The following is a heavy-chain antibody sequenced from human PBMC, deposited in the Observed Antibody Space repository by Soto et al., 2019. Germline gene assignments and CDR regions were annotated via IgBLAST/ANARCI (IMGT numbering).Heavy chain of an antibody. CDR1: GFTFSSYG. CDR2: IWYDGSNK. J-gene: IGHJ6*02. V-gene: IGHV3-33*01. D-gene: IGHD4-17*01. CDR3: ARDPESRFYGDYWNYYYYYGMDV. Sequence: PGGSLRLSCAASGFTFSSYGMHWVRQAPGKGLEWVAVIWYDGSNKYYADSVKGRFTISRDNSKNTLYLQMNSLRAEDTAVYYCARDPESRFYGDYWNYYYYYGMDVWGQGTTVTSP.